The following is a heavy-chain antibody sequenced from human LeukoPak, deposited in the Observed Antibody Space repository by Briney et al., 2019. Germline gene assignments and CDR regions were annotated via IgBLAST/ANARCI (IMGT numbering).Heavy chain of an antibody. J-gene: IGHJ5*02. Sequence: SETLSLTYTVSGGSISSYYWSWIRQPPGKGLEWIGYIYYSGSTNYNPSLKSRVTVSVDTSKNQFSLKLSSVTAADTAVYYCARGGGGYNWFDPWGQGTLVTVSS. D-gene: IGHD2-15*01. CDR2: IYYSGST. V-gene: IGHV4-59*01. CDR1: GGSISSYY. CDR3: ARGGGGYNWFDP.